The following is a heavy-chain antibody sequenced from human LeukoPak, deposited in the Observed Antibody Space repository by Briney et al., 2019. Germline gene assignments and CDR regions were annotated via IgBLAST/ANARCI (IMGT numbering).Heavy chain of an antibody. CDR2: IDLAGVYT. CDR3: ASGNSHAFDI. J-gene: IGHJ3*02. V-gene: IGHV3-74*01. CDR1: GFTFSDYW. Sequence: GGSLRLSCAASGFTFSDYWMHWVRQAPGKGLMWVSTIDLAGVYTTYADSVKGRFTISRDNAKDTLYLQMISLRAEDTDVYYCASGNSHAFDIWGQGTMVTVSS.